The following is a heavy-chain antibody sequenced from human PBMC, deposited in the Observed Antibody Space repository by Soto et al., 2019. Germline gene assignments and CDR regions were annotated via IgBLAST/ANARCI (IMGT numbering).Heavy chain of an antibody. CDR2: ISRDGTNK. CDR3: ARSRSGAVADSFDL. D-gene: IGHD3-10*01. J-gene: IGHJ4*02. CDR1: GFTFSRYA. Sequence: GGSLRLSCAASGFTFSRYAIHWVRQAPGKGLEWVAVISRDGTNKYYVDSVKGRFTISRDNSRNTLYLQMNSLRHEDAAVYYCARSRSGAVADSFDLWGQGTMVTVS. V-gene: IGHV3-30*04.